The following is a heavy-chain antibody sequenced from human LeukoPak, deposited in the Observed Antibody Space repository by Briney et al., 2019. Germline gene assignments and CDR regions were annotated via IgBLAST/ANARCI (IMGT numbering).Heavy chain of an antibody. Sequence: ASVTVSCKASAYTFTSYGISWVRQAPGQGLEWMGWISAYNGNTNYAQKLQGRVTMTTDTSTSTAYMELRSLRSDDTAVYYCARVLGSPYYYDSSAYLDYWGQGTLVTVSS. CDR1: AYTFTSYG. V-gene: IGHV1-18*01. CDR3: ARVLGSPYYYDSSAYLDY. D-gene: IGHD3-22*01. J-gene: IGHJ4*02. CDR2: ISAYNGNT.